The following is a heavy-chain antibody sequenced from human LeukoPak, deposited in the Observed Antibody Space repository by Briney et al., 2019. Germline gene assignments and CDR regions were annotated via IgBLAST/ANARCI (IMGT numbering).Heavy chain of an antibody. J-gene: IGHJ4*02. CDR1: GYSFTCYW. Sequence: GESLKISCKGSGYSFTCYWIGWVRQMPGKGLEWMGIIYPGDSDTRYSPSFQGQVTISADKSISTAYLQWSSLKASDTAMYYCARLGVDIVATIYYFDYWGQGTLVTVSS. CDR3: ARLGVDIVATIYYFDY. V-gene: IGHV5-51*01. CDR2: IYPGDSDT. D-gene: IGHD5-12*01.